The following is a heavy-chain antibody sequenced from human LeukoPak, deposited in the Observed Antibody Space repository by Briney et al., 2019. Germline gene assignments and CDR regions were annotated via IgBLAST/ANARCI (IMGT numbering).Heavy chain of an antibody. CDR1: GFTFSSYA. CDR2: ISYDGSNK. D-gene: IGHD6-13*01. CDR3: ARDYIAAAALTNPLYYYGMDV. J-gene: IGHJ6*02. Sequence: PGGSLRLSCAASGFTFSSYAMHWVRQAPGKGLEWVAVISYDGSNKYYADSVKGRFTISRDNSKNTLYLQMNSLRAEDTAEYYCARDYIAAAALTNPLYYYGMDVWGQGTTVTVSS. V-gene: IGHV3-30*04.